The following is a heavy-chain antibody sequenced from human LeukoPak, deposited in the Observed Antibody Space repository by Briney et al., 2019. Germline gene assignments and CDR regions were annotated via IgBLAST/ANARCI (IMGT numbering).Heavy chain of an antibody. CDR2: ISGSGGST. J-gene: IGHJ4*02. CDR3: ARVRGSTVVTPFDY. CDR1: GFTFSSYA. V-gene: IGHV3-23*01. D-gene: IGHD4-23*01. Sequence: GGSLRLSCAASGFTFSSYAMRWVRQAPGKGLEWVSAISGSGGSTYYADSVKGRFTISRDNSKNTLYLQMNSLRAEDTAVYYCARVRGSTVVTPFDYWGQGTLVTVSS.